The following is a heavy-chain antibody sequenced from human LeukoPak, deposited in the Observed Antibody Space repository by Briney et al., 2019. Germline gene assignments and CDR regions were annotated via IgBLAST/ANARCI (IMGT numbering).Heavy chain of an antibody. J-gene: IGHJ4*02. V-gene: IGHV3-53*05. CDR2: FYSGGST. D-gene: IGHD2-15*01. CDR1: GFLLSSNY. CDR3: ASTHLGYCSSVSCQNDY. Sequence: GGSLRLSCAASGFLLSSNYMSWVRQAPGRGVEWVSGFYSGGSTYYADSVKGRFTISRDNSKNTLYLQMNSLRAEDTAVYYCASTHLGYCSSVSCQNDYWGQGTLVTVSS.